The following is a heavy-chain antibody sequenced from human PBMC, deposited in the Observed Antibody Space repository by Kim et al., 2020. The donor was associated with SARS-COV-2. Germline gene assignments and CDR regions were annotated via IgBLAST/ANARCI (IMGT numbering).Heavy chain of an antibody. Sequence: RKGRVTISVDTSKNQFSLKLSSVTAADTAVYYCASQAVVVIAIRDWYFDLWGRGTLVTVSS. D-gene: IGHD2-21*01. J-gene: IGHJ2*01. V-gene: IGHV4-39*01. CDR3: ASQAVVVIAIRDWYFDL.